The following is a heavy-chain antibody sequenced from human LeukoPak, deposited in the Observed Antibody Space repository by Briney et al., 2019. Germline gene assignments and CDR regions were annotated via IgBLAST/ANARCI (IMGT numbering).Heavy chain of an antibody. CDR3: AREFEGAASGAGY. V-gene: IGHV3-21*01. D-gene: IGHD1-26*01. J-gene: IGHJ4*02. CDR2: MSVNSGLI. Sequence: PGGSLRLSCAASGFTFNRYSMNWVRQAPGKGLEWVAAMSVNSGLIYYAESVKGRFTISRDNAKNSLFLQMDSLRVEDTAVYCCAREFEGAASGAGYWGQGTLVTVSS. CDR1: GFTFNRYS.